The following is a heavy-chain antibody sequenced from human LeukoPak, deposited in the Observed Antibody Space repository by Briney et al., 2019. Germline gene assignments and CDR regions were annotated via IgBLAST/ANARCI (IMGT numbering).Heavy chain of an antibody. Sequence: PSETLSLTCTVSGGSISSSSYYWGWIRQPPGKGLEWIGSIYYSGSTYYNPSLKSRVTISVDTSKNQSSLKLSSVTAADTAVYYCARGTDGYSYGYQYWGQGTLVTVSS. CDR2: IYYSGST. D-gene: IGHD5-18*01. V-gene: IGHV4-39*07. CDR1: GGSISSSSYY. J-gene: IGHJ4*02. CDR3: ARGTDGYSYGYQY.